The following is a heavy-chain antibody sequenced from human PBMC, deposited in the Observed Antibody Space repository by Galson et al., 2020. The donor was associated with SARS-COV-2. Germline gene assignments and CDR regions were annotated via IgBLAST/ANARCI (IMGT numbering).Heavy chain of an antibody. D-gene: IGHD4-17*01. CDR1: GFTFRNYC. CDR3: ARDAGLPRDLDY. Sequence: GGSLRLSCAASGFTFRNYCMHWVRQAPGKGLEWVAVIWYDGSNKYYADSVKGRFTISRDNSKNTLYLQMNSLRAEDTAVYYCARDAGLPRDLDYWGQGTPVTVSS. J-gene: IGHJ4*02. V-gene: IGHV3-33*01. CDR2: IWYDGSNK.